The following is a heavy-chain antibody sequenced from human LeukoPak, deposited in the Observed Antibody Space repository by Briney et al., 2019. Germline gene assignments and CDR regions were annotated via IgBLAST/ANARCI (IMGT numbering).Heavy chain of an antibody. CDR2: IYPGDSDT. Sequence: GESLKISCKGSGYSFTSYWIGWVLQMPGKGLEWMVIIYPGDSDTRYSPSFQGQVTISADKSISTAYLQWSSLKASDTAMYYCARSSYNWNYWFDPWGQGTLVTVSS. J-gene: IGHJ5*02. V-gene: IGHV5-51*01. CDR1: GYSFTSYW. D-gene: IGHD1-7*01. CDR3: ARSSYNWNYWFDP.